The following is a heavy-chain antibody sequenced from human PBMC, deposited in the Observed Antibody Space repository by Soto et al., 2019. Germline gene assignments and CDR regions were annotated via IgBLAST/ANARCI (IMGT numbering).Heavy chain of an antibody. CDR2: INHSGST. CDR3: ARRRKRGYSYGETFDY. J-gene: IGHJ4*02. V-gene: IGHV4-34*01. D-gene: IGHD5-18*01. Sequence: SETLSLTCAFYGWSFSGYYWSWIRQPPGKGLEWIGEINHSGSTNYNPSLKSRVTISVDTSKNQFSLKLSSVTAADTAVYYCARRRKRGYSYGETFDYWGQGTLVTVSS. CDR1: GWSFSGYY.